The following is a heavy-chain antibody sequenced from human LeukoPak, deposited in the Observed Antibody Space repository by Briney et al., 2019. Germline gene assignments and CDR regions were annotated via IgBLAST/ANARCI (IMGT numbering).Heavy chain of an antibody. CDR2: IYTSGST. V-gene: IGHV4-61*02. Sequence: SETLSLTCTVSGGSISSGSYYWSWIRQPAGKGLEWIGRIYTSGSTNYNPSLKSRATISVDTSKNQFSLKLSSVTAADTAVYYCAGGKATFDYWGQGTLVTVSS. D-gene: IGHD3-16*01. CDR1: GGSISSGSYY. J-gene: IGHJ4*02. CDR3: AGGKATFDY.